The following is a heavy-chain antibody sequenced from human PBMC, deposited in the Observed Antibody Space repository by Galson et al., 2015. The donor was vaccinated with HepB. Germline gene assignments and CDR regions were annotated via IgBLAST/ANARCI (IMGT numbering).Heavy chain of an antibody. D-gene: IGHD6-13*01. CDR1: GYTFTSYY. CDR3: ARDLQTGAAAAQNFDY. Sequence: SVKVSCKASGYTFTSYYMHWVRQAPGQGLEWMGIINPSGGSTSYAQKFQGRVTMTRDTSTSTVYMELSSLRSEDTAVYYCARDLQTGAAAAQNFDYWGQGTLVTVSS. V-gene: IGHV1-46*01. CDR2: INPSGGST. J-gene: IGHJ4*02.